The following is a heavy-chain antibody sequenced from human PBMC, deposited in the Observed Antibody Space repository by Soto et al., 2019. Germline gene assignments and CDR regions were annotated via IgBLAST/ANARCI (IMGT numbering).Heavy chain of an antibody. CDR2: ISYDGSNK. CDR3: AKDRPRYYYGSGSFFGPLMFDP. Sequence: PGGSLRLSCAASGFTFSSYGMHWVRQAPGKGLEWVAVISYDGSNKYYADSVKGRFTISRDNSKNTLYLQMNSLRAEDTAVYYCAKDRPRYYYGSGSFFGPLMFDPWGQGTLVTVSS. D-gene: IGHD3-10*01. J-gene: IGHJ5*02. CDR1: GFTFSSYG. V-gene: IGHV3-30*18.